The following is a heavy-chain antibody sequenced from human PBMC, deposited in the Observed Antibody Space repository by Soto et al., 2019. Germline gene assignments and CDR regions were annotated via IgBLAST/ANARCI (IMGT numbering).Heavy chain of an antibody. D-gene: IGHD2-2*01. CDR2: VNDSGST. J-gene: IGHJ5*02. Sequence: QVQLQQWGAGLLKPSETLSLTCAVYGGSFSGYYWNWIRQPPGKGLEWIGEVNDSGSTNYKPSLKSRVAISVDKSKNQCSLRRSSVTAADTAVYYCARGRKYQLVNTKFNWFDPWGHGTLVTVSS. V-gene: IGHV4-34*01. CDR1: GGSFSGYY. CDR3: ARGRKYQLVNTKFNWFDP.